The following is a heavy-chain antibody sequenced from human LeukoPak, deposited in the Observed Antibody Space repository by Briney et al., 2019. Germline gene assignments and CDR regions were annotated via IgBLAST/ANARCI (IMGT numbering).Heavy chain of an antibody. CDR1: GYTFTGYY. CDR3: VRDRTIFGVVIREFGY. Sequence: ASVKVSCKASGYTFTGYYMHWVRQAPGQGLEWMVWINPNSGGTNYAQKFQGRVTMTRDTSISTAYMELSRLRSDDTAVYYCVRDRTIFGVVIREFGYWGQGTLVTVSS. J-gene: IGHJ4*02. V-gene: IGHV1-2*02. CDR2: INPNSGGT. D-gene: IGHD3-3*01.